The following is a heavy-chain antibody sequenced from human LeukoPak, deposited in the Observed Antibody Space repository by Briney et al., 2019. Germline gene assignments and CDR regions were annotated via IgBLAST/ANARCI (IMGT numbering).Heavy chain of an antibody. J-gene: IGHJ4*02. Sequence: SETLSLTCTVSGGSISSSSYYWGWIRQPPGKGLEWIGSIYYSGSTYYNPSLKSRVTISVDTSKNQFSLKLSSVTAADTAVYYCARVQTTGFDHWGQGTLVTVSS. D-gene: IGHD4-17*01. CDR1: GGSISSSSYY. CDR2: IYYSGST. V-gene: IGHV4-39*07. CDR3: ARVQTTGFDH.